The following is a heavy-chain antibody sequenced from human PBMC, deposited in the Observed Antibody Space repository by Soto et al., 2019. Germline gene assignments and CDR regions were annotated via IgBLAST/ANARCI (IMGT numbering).Heavy chain of an antibody. CDR3: ARGGGSGWYVWFDP. D-gene: IGHD6-19*01. CDR2: IYYSGST. J-gene: IGHJ5*02. Sequence: QVQLQESGPGLVKPSQTLSLTCTVSGGSISSGGYYWSWIRQHPGKGLEWIGYIYYSGSTYYNPSLESRVTISVDTSKNQFSLKLSSVTAADTAVYYCARGGGSGWYVWFDPWGQGTLVTVSS. V-gene: IGHV4-31*03. CDR1: GGSISSGGYY.